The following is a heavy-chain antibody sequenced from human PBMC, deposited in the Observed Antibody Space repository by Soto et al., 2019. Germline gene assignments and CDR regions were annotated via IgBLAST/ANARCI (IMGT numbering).Heavy chain of an antibody. CDR1: GGTFSSYA. V-gene: IGHV1-69*13. CDR2: IIPIFGTA. Sequence: SVKVSCKASGGTFSSYAISWVRQAPGQGLEWMGGIIPIFGTANYAQKFQGRVTITADESTSTAYMELSSLRSEDTAVYYCAIAARLYYYYYGMDVWGQGTTVTVSS. D-gene: IGHD6-6*01. J-gene: IGHJ6*02. CDR3: AIAARLYYYYYGMDV.